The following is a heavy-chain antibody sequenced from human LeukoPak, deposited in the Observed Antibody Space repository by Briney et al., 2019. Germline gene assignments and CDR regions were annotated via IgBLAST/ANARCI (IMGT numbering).Heavy chain of an antibody. CDR3: ARGGPYDSIRVYYFDY. CDR1: GGAFSSYS. J-gene: IGHJ4*02. D-gene: IGHD3-22*01. V-gene: IGHV1-69*01. Sequence: ASVKVSCKASGGAFSSYSITWVRQAPGQGLAWMGGIIPIFGTTNYAQKFQGRVTITADESTSTAYMELSSLRSEDTAVYYCARGGPYDSIRVYYFDYWGQGTLVTVSS. CDR2: IIPIFGTT.